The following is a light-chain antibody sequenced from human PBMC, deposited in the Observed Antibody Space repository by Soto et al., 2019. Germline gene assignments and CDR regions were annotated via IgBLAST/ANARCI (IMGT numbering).Light chain of an antibody. CDR1: NIGSKS. CDR2: DGS. CDR3: QVWDSTSDHYV. V-gene: IGLV3-21*02. J-gene: IGLJ1*01. Sequence: SYALTRPPSVSVAPGQTARIPGGGDNIGSKSVYWYQQKSGQAPVVVVYDGSDRPSGIPERFSGSNSGTTATLTISRVEAGDEADYFCQVWDSTSDHYVFGAGTKVTVL.